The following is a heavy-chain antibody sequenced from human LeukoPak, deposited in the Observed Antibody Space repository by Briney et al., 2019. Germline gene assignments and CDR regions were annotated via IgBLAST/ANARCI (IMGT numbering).Heavy chain of an antibody. CDR1: GFTVSSNY. J-gene: IGHJ4*02. CDR2: IYSGGST. D-gene: IGHD6-13*01. V-gene: IGHV3-66*01. CDR3: AGAGYSSSWSGVYYFDY. Sequence: GGSLRLSCAASGFTVSSNYMSWVRQAPGKGLECLSVIYSGGSTYYADSVKGRFTISRDTSKNTLYLQMNSLRAEDTAVYYCAGAGYSSSWSGVYYFDYWGQGTLVTVPS.